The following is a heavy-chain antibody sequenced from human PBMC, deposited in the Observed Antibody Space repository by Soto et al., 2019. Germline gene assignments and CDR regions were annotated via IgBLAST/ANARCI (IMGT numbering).Heavy chain of an antibody. CDR1: GVTFKDYG. CDR2: ISYDGKQT. D-gene: IGHD4-17*01. V-gene: IGHV3-30*03. CDR3: ARGPPTATVSYYYYGMDV. J-gene: IGHJ6*02. Sequence: PGGSLRLSCGAPGVTFKDYGMHWVRQAPGKGLEWVAVISYDGKQTYYADSVKGRFTISKDKSKRTLFLQMNSLRAEGTAVYYCARGPPTATVSYYYYGMDVWGQGTTVTVSS.